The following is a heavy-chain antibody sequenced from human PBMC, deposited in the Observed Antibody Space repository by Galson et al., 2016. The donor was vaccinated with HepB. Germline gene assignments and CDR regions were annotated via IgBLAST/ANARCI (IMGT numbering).Heavy chain of an antibody. J-gene: IGHJ4*02. CDR1: GGSVSSGSYY. CDR2: IYNIGNT. D-gene: IGHD4-17*01. V-gene: IGHV4-61*01. Sequence: GGSVSSGSYYWSWIRQPPGKGLEWIGYIYNIGNTNYNPSLRSRVTISVDTSKNQFSLKVNSVTAADTAVYYCARGDGAPYYFDYWDQGALVTVSS. CDR3: ARGDGAPYYFDY.